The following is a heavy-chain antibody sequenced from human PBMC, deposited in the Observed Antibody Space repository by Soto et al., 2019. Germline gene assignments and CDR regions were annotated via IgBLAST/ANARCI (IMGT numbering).Heavy chain of an antibody. V-gene: IGHV4-39*01. CDR2: IYYSGST. J-gene: IGHJ4*02. CDR1: GGSISSSSYY. Sequence: SETLSLTCTVSGGSISSSSYYWGWIRQPPGKGLEWIGSIYYSGSTYYNPSLKSRVTISVDTSKNQFSLKLSSVTAADTAVYYCARHLRLDVFLYDFRRAYLIDYRGPGVRVTLFS. D-gene: IGHD3-3*01. CDR3: ARHLRLDVFLYDFRRAYLIDY.